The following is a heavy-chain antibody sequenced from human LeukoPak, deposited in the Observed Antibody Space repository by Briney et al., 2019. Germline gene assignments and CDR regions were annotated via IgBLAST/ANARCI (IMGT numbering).Heavy chain of an antibody. J-gene: IGHJ4*02. D-gene: IGHD3-10*01. CDR3: ARVSYGSGSYYSDY. Sequence: ASVKVSCKASGYTFTSYGISWVRQAPGQGLEWMGWISAYNGNTNYAQKLQGRVTMTTDTSTSTAYMELRSLRSGDTAVYYCARVSYGSGSYYSDYWGQGTLVTVSS. V-gene: IGHV1-18*01. CDR1: GYTFTSYG. CDR2: ISAYNGNT.